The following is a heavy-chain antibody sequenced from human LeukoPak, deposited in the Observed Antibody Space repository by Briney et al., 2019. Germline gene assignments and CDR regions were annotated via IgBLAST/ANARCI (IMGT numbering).Heavy chain of an antibody. CDR3: ARQGSPSITIFGVVIIPHWYFDL. CDR1: GGSISSSSYY. D-gene: IGHD3-3*01. CDR2: IYYSGST. V-gene: IGHV4-39*01. J-gene: IGHJ2*01. Sequence: SETLPLTCTVSGGSISSSSYYWGWIRQPPGKGLEWIGSIYYSGSTYYNPSLKSRVTISVDTSKNQFSLKLSSVTAADTAVYYCARQGSPSITIFGVVIIPHWYFDLWGRGTLVTVSS.